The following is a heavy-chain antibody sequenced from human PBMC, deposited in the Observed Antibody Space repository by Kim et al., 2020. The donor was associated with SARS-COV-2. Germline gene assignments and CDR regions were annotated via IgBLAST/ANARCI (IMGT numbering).Heavy chain of an antibody. D-gene: IGHD6-6*01. CDR2: IYYSGST. Sequence: SETLSLTCTVSGGSISSSSYYWGWIRQSPGKGLEWIGSIYYSGSTYYNPSLKSRVTISVDTSKNQFSLKLSSVTAADTAVYYCARYSIAAHFDYWGQGTLVTVSS. J-gene: IGHJ4*02. V-gene: IGHV4-39*01. CDR1: GGSISSSSYY. CDR3: ARYSIAAHFDY.